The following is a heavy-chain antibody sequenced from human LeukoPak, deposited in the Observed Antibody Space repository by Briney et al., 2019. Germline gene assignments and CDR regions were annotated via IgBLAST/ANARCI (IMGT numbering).Heavy chain of an antibody. CDR2: INPSGGST. J-gene: IGHJ6*02. CDR1: GGTFSSYA. CDR3: ARDRPDDYRFTPPLYYYYGMDV. Sequence: WASVKVSCKASGGTFSSYAISWVRQAPGQGLEWMGIINPSGGSTRYAQKFQGRVTMTRDTSTSTVYMELSSLRSEDTAVYYCARDRPDDYRFTPPLYYYYGMDVWGQGTTVTVSS. V-gene: IGHV1-46*01. D-gene: IGHD4-11*01.